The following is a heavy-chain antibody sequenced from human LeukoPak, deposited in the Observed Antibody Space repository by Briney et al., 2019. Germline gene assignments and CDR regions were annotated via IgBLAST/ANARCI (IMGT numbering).Heavy chain of an antibody. J-gene: IGHJ3*01. CDR1: GFSFSNYG. CDR2: ICSDGINR. CDR3: VKERGPFDGFDV. Sequence: GGSLRLSCAASGFSFSNYGMHWVRQAPGKGLEWVAVICSDGINRFCRDSVRGRFTFSRDNSKNTLSLQMNSLRVEDTAVYYCVKERGPFDGFDVWGQGTMVTVSP. V-gene: IGHV3-33*06.